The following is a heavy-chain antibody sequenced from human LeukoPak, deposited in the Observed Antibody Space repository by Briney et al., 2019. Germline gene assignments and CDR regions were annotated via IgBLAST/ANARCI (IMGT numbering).Heavy chain of an antibody. CDR1: GFTFSSYD. CDR2: IWYDGSNK. J-gene: IGHJ4*02. Sequence: HPGGSLRLSCAASGFTFSSYDMHWVRQAPGKGLEWVALIWYDGSNKYHADSVKGRFTISRDNSKNTLYLQMNSLRAEDSAVYYCARPESGNYYFDYWGQGTLVTVSS. CDR3: ARPESGNYYFDY. V-gene: IGHV3-33*01. D-gene: IGHD1-26*01.